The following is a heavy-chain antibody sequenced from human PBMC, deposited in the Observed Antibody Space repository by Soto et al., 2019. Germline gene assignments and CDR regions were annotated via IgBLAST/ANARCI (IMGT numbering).Heavy chain of an antibody. D-gene: IGHD4-17*01. V-gene: IGHV3-72*01. CDR3: ARELTTVLTGDAFDI. CDR1: GFTFSDHY. Sequence: GGFLRLSCAASGFTFSDHYIDWVRQAPGKGLEWVGRTRNKLSIYTTEYAASVKGRFTFSRDDSKNSLYLQMNSLKTEDTAVYYCARELTTVLTGDAFDIWGQGTMVTVSS. CDR2: TRNKLSIYTT. J-gene: IGHJ3*02.